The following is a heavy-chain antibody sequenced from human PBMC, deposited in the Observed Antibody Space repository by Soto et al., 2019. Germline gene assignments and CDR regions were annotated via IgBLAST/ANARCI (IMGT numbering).Heavy chain of an antibody. CDR3: XXXXXVRSSFDY. CDR1: GGSFSGYY. V-gene: IGHV4-34*01. J-gene: IGHJ4*02. D-gene: IGHD3-10*01. CDR2: INHSGST. Sequence: QVQLQQWGAGLLKPSETLSLTCAVYGGSFSGYYWSWIRQPPGKGLEWIGEINHSGSTNYNPSLKSRVTIXXXXXXXXXXXXXXXXXXXXXXXYYXXXXXXVRSSFDYWGQGTLVTVSS.